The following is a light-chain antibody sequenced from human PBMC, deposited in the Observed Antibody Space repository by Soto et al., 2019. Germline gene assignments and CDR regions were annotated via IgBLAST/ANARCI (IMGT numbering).Light chain of an antibody. CDR3: QQYNKWPYT. CDR2: RAS. Sequence: EIVMTQSPATLSVSPGGSATLSCRASQHVSSNFAWYRQKPGQAPTLLIYRASTRAPGVPARFSGSGSGTEFTLTISSLQSEDFAVYFCQQYNKWPYTFGQGTKLEFK. J-gene: IGKJ2*01. CDR1: QHVSSN. V-gene: IGKV3-15*01.